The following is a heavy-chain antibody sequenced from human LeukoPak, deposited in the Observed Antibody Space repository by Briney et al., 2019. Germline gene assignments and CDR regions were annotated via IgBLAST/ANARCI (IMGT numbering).Heavy chain of an antibody. Sequence: PGGSLRLSCAASGFSFKDYYFSWVRQAPGKGLEWVSFINVNGGAMYYADFVKGRFTISRDNAKSSLYLEMNSLRVEDTAVYYCARGPRILAAGSYYFDYWGQGSLLTASS. CDR3: ARGPRILAAGSYYFDY. V-gene: IGHV3-11*01. J-gene: IGHJ4*02. CDR1: GFSFKDYY. D-gene: IGHD6-13*01. CDR2: INVNGGAM.